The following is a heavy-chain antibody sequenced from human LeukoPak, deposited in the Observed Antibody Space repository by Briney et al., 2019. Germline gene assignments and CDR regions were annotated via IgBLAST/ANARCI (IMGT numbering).Heavy chain of an antibody. J-gene: IGHJ4*02. V-gene: IGHV4-4*07. Sequence: SETLSLTCTVSGGSISSYYWSWIRQTAGKGLEWIGRIYTSGSTNYNASLKSRVSMSVDTSKNQFSLKLSSVTAADTAVFYCARENSGSYREFDYWGQGTLVTVSS. CDR1: GGSISSYY. CDR3: ARENSGSYREFDY. CDR2: IYTSGST. D-gene: IGHD1-26*01.